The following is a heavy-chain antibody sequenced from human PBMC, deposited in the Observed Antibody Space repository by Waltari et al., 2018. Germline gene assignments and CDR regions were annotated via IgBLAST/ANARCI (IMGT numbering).Heavy chain of an antibody. CDR3: ARRLATIWPDY. CDR2: SSCKISTL. J-gene: IGHJ4*02. D-gene: IGHD5-12*01. CDR1: GFTFSSYS. Sequence: EVQLVESGGGLVQPGGSLRLSCAASGFTFSSYSMNWAPQEPGKGLDLVSDSSCKISTLYSAGSEESRFPVSKDNAKNSLFLQINSLGAEDTAVYYCARRLATIWPDYWGQGTLVTVSS. V-gene: IGHV3-48*01.